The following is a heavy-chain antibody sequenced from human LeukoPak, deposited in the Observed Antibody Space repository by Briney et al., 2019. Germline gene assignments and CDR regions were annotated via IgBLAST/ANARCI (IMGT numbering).Heavy chain of an antibody. CDR1: GGSISSSSYY. D-gene: IGHD3-16*01. J-gene: IGHJ4*02. Sequence: PSETLSLTCTVSGGSISSSSYYWGWIRQPPGKGLEWIGSIYYSGSTYYNPSLKSRVTISVDTSKNQFSLKLSSVTAADTAVYYCARVTPKGEKPAKFDYWGQGTLVTVSS. CDR2: IYYSGST. CDR3: ARVTPKGEKPAKFDY. V-gene: IGHV4-39*01.